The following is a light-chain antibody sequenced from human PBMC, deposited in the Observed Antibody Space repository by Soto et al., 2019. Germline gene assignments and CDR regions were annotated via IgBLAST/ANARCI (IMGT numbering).Light chain of an antibody. J-gene: IGLJ3*02. Sequence: SYELTQPLSVSVALGQTARITCGGNNIGSKNVHWYQQKPGQAPVLVIYRDSNRPSGIPERFSGSNSRNTATLTISRAQAGDEADFYCQLWDSILAWVFGGGTNLTVL. V-gene: IGLV3-9*01. CDR1: NIGSKN. CDR2: RDS. CDR3: QLWDSILAWV.